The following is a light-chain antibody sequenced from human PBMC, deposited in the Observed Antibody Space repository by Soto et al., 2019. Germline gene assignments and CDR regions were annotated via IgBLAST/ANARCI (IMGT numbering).Light chain of an antibody. Sequence: EIVLTQSPGTLSLSPGEKATLSCRASQSVSRTYLAWYQQKPGQAPRLLIYGASSRATGIPDRFSGSGSGTDSTLTISSLEPEDFAVYYCQQYGGSPRYTFGQGTKLEIK. CDR1: QSVSRTY. CDR3: QQYGGSPRYT. V-gene: IGKV3-20*01. J-gene: IGKJ2*01. CDR2: GAS.